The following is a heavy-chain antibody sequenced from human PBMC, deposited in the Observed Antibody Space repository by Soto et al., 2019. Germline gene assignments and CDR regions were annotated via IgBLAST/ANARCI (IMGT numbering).Heavy chain of an antibody. Sequence: EVQLVESGGGLVQPGGSLRLSCAASGFTFSSYDMHWVRQATGKGLEWVSAIGTAGDTYYPGSVKGRFTISRENAKNSLYLQMNSLRAGDTAVYYCARGSTVTTPYYYYYGMDVWGQGTTVTVSS. D-gene: IGHD4-17*01. J-gene: IGHJ6*02. CDR1: GFTFSSYD. CDR2: IGTAGDT. CDR3: ARGSTVTTPYYYYYGMDV. V-gene: IGHV3-13*01.